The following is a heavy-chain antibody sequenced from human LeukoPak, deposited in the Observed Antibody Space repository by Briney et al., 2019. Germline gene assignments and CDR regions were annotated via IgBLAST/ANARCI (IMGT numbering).Heavy chain of an antibody. V-gene: IGHV1-46*01. J-gene: IGHJ5*02. CDR3: ARDNSVGDIAWWFDP. CDR2: INPSGGST. D-gene: IGHD3-10*01. Sequence: ASVKVSCKASGYTFTSYYIHWVRQAPGQGLEWMGIINPSGGSTNYAQKFQGRVTMTRDTSTSTVYMELSSLRSDDTAVYYCARDNSVGDIAWWFDPWGQGTLVTVSS. CDR1: GYTFTSYY.